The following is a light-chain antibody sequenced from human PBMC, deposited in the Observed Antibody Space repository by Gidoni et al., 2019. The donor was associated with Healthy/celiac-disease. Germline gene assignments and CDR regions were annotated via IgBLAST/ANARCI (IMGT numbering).Light chain of an antibody. CDR3: QSYDSSLSGVV. Sequence: QSVLTQPPSMSGAPGTRVTISCTGSSSNIGAGYDVHWYQQLPGTAPKILIYGNSNRPSGVPDRFSGSKSGTSASLAITGLQAEDEADYYCQSYDSSLSGVVFGGGTKLTVL. J-gene: IGLJ2*01. CDR2: GNS. V-gene: IGLV1-40*01. CDR1: SSNIGAGYD.